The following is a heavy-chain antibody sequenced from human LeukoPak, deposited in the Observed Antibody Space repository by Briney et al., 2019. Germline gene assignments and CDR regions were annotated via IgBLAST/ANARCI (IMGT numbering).Heavy chain of an antibody. CDR2: IYYSGST. CDR1: GGSISSSSYY. Sequence: SETLSLTCTVSGGSISSSSYYCGWIRQPPGKGLEWIGYIYYSGSTYYNPSLKSRVTISVDTSKDQFSLKLSSVTAADTAVYYCARVGTMVRGVIGAWGQGTLVTVSS. D-gene: IGHD3-10*01. J-gene: IGHJ5*02. V-gene: IGHV4-31*03. CDR3: ARVGTMVRGVIGA.